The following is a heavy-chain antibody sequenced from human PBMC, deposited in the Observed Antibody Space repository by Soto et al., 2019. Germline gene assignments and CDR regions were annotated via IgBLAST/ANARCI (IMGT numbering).Heavy chain of an antibody. V-gene: IGHV1-69*06. D-gene: IGHD2-15*01. CDR2: LIPIFGTA. Sequence: QVQLVQSGAEVKKPGSSVTVSCKASGGTFSSYAISWVRQAPGQGLEWMGGLIPIFGTANYAQKFQGRVTITADKSTSTAYMELSSLRSEDTAVYYCSRDRGGYCSGGSCSNWFDPWGQGTLVTVSS. CDR1: GGTFSSYA. CDR3: SRDRGGYCSGGSCSNWFDP. J-gene: IGHJ5*01.